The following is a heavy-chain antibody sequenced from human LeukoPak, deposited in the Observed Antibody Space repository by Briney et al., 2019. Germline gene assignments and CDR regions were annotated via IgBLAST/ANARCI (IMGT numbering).Heavy chain of an antibody. J-gene: IGHJ6*02. CDR2: IYYSGST. CDR1: GGSISSSSYY. CDR3: ARVAVPVYYYYYGIDF. D-gene: IGHD6-19*01. V-gene: IGHV4-39*01. Sequence: SDTLSLTSTVSGGSISSSSYYWGWIRQPPGKGLGWIGSIYYSGSTYYNPSLKSRVTISVDTSKNQFSLKLSSVTAADTAMYYCARVAVPVYYYYYGIDFWGQGTTVAVSS.